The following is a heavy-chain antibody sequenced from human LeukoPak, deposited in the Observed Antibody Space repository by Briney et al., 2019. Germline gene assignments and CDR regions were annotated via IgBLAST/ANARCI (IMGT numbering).Heavy chain of an antibody. CDR3: ARDDYYGMDV. J-gene: IGHJ6*02. CDR1: GGSISHYS. Sequence: PSETLSLTCSVSGGSISHYSWSWIRQPPGKGLEWIGYIDYGGSSSYNPSLKSRVTISLDTSKNQFSLRLSSVTAADTAVYYCARDDYYGMDVWGQGTTVTVSS. V-gene: IGHV4-59*08. CDR2: IDYGGSS.